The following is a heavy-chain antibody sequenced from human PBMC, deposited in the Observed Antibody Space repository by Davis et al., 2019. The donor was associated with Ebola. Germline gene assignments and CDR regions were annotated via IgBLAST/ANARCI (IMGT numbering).Heavy chain of an antibody. CDR1: GFTFSSYG. Sequence: GESLKISCAASGFTFSSYGMHWVRQAPGKGLEWGAVLSYDGSNKYYADSVKGRFTISRDNSKNTLYLQMNSLRAEDTAVYYCAKGSVTIFGVAPDYYGMDVWGKGTTVTVSS. CDR2: LSYDGSNK. V-gene: IGHV3-30*18. J-gene: IGHJ6*04. CDR3: AKGSVTIFGVAPDYYGMDV. D-gene: IGHD3-3*01.